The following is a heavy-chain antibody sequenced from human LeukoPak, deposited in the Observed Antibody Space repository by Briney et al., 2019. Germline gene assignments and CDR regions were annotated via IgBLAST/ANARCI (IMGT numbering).Heavy chain of an antibody. V-gene: IGHV3-33*01. J-gene: IGHJ4*02. D-gene: IGHD1-26*01. Sequence: GGSLRLSCEASGFTFNNFGMHWVRQAPGKGLEWVAVIWYDGSKKYYADSVKGRFTISRDNSKNTLYLQMNSLRAEDTAVYYCARLSGSFLDYWGQGTLVTVSS. CDR2: IWYDGSKK. CDR1: GFTFNNFG. CDR3: ARLSGSFLDY.